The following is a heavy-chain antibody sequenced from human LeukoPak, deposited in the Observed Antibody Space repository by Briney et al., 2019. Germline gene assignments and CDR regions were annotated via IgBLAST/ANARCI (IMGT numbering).Heavy chain of an antibody. D-gene: IGHD1-26*01. J-gene: IGHJ4*02. CDR3: ATISATYYRSLMAPFDS. CDR2: IYTSGST. Sequence: SQTLSLTCTVSGGSISSGSYYWSWIRQPAGKGLEWIGRIYTSGSTNYNPSLKSRVTISIDKSKNQFSLRLNSVTAADTAIYFCATISATYYRSLMAPFDSWGQGALVAVSS. V-gene: IGHV4-61*02. CDR1: GGSISSGSYY.